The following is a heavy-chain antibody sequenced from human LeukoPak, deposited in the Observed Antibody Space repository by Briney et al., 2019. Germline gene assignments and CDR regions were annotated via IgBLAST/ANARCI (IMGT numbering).Heavy chain of an antibody. J-gene: IGHJ4*02. CDR2: ISAYNGNT. CDR3: ARELYYYDSSGSYGDY. CDR1: GYTFTSYG. Sequence: ASVKVSCKASGYTFTSYGVSWVRQAPGQGLEWMGWISAYNGNTNYAQKLQGRVTMTTDTSTSTAYMELRSLRSDDTAVYYCARELYYYDSSGSYGDYWGQGTLVTVSS. V-gene: IGHV1-18*01. D-gene: IGHD3-22*01.